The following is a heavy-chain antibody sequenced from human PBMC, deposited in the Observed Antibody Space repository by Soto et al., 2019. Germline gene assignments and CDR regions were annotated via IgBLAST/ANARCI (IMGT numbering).Heavy chain of an antibody. CDR3: AVRYSRSYGSSLPHY. Sequence: QVQLVQSGAEVKKPGSSVKVSCKASGGTFSSYAISWVRQAPGQGLEWMGGIIPIFGTANYAQKFQGRATITADEATSTAYMELSSLRSEDTAVYYCAVRYSRSYGSSLPHYWGQGTLVTVSS. D-gene: IGHD1-26*01. CDR2: IIPIFGTA. CDR1: GGTFSSYA. V-gene: IGHV1-69*12. J-gene: IGHJ4*02.